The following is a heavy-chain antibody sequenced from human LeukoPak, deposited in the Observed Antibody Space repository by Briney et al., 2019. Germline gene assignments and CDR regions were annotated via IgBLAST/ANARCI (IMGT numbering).Heavy chain of an antibody. J-gene: IGHJ4*02. D-gene: IGHD4-17*01. CDR1: GYTFTSYG. Sequence: GASVKVSCKASGYTFTSYGISWVRQAPGQGLEWMGWISAYNGNTNYAQKLQGRVTMTTDTSTSTAYMELRSLRSDDTAVYYCARRGFYYGDFSLVYWGQGTLVTVSS. V-gene: IGHV1-18*01. CDR2: ISAYNGNT. CDR3: ARRGFYYGDFSLVY.